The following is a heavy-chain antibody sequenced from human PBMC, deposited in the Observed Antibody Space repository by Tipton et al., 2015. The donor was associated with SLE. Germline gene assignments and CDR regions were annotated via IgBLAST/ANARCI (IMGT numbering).Heavy chain of an antibody. CDR1: GASISSDNNY. J-gene: IGHJ3*02. CDR3: ARATTRVSAFDI. V-gene: IGHV4-61*02. D-gene: IGHD1-1*01. CDR2: VHKSAIT. Sequence: TLSLTCTVSGASISSDNNYWSWIRQTAGKGLEWIGRVHKSAITNYNPSLRSRVIISVDASNNQFSLNFSSVTAADTAVYYGARATTRVSAFDIWGQGTLVTVSS.